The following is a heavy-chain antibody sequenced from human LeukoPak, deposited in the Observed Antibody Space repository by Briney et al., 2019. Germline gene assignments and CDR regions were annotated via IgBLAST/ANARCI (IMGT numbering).Heavy chain of an antibody. Sequence: NPSDTRSLTCTVSDGSISSRNYYWGWIRQPPGKGLEWIANIYYSGRTYYNPSLKSRVTISVDTSKNQFSLKVSAVTAADTAVYYCARPLNTGDVDAFDVWGQGTMVTVFS. CDR2: IYYSGRT. J-gene: IGHJ3*01. V-gene: IGHV4-39*01. CDR3: ARPLNTGDVDAFDV. CDR1: DGSISSRNYY. D-gene: IGHD2-8*02.